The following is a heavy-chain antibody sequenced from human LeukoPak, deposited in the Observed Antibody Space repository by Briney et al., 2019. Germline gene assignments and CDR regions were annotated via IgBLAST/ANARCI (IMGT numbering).Heavy chain of an antibody. CDR2: ITGGSTTI. V-gene: IGHV3-48*01. CDR1: GFTFRSYN. J-gene: IGHJ3*02. D-gene: IGHD2-15*01. CDR3: ASPLTATHYDAFDI. Sequence: GGSLRLSCAASGFTFRSYNMNWVRQAPGKGLEWVSYITGGSTTIYYADSVKGRFTISRDNSKNTLYLQMNGLRAEDTAVYYCASPLTATHYDAFDIWGQGTMVTVSS.